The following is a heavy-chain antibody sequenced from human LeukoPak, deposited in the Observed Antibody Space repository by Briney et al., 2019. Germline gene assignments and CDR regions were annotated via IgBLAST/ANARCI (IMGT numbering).Heavy chain of an antibody. V-gene: IGHV3-23*01. CDR2: ISGSGGST. D-gene: IGHD2-2*02. Sequence: QSGGSLRLSCAASGFTFSDYYMSWIRQAPGKGLEWVSAISGSGGSTYYADSVKGRFTISRDNSKNTLYLQMNSLRAEDTAVYYCAKNLEDIVVVPAAIGFDPWGQGTLVTVSS. CDR3: AKNLEDIVVVPAAIGFDP. CDR1: GFTFSDYY. J-gene: IGHJ5*02.